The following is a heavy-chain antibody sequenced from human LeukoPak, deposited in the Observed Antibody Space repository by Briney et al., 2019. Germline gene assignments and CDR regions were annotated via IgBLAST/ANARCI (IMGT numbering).Heavy chain of an antibody. CDR2: INTNTGNP. J-gene: IGHJ5*02. D-gene: IGHD3-10*01. Sequence: GASVKVSCKASGYTFTTYAMNWVRQAPGQGLEWMGWINTNTGNPTYAQGFTGRFVFSLDTSVTTAYLQISRLKADDTAVYYCARANLRFGELGWIDPWGQGTLVTVSS. CDR1: GYTFTTYA. V-gene: IGHV7-4-1*02. CDR3: ARANLRFGELGWIDP.